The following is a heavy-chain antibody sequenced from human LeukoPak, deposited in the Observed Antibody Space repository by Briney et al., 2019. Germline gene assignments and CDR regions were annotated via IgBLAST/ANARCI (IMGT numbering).Heavy chain of an antibody. CDR1: GFTFSNYG. V-gene: IGHV3-23*01. D-gene: IGHD6-13*01. CDR2: ITGSGGNT. Sequence: GGSLRLSCAASGFTFSNYGMNWVRQAPGKGLEWVSGITGSGGNTYYADSVKGRFTISRDNSKNTLYLQVNSLRAEDTAVYYCAKDSSSSWVYYYYYMDVWGKGTTVTVSS. CDR3: AKDSSSSWVYYYYYMDV. J-gene: IGHJ6*03.